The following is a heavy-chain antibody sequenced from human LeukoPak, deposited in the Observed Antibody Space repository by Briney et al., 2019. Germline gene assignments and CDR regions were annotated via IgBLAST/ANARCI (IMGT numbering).Heavy chain of an antibody. J-gene: IGHJ4*02. V-gene: IGHV4-39*01. Sequence: SETLFLTCSVSGGSIAGSSDYWGWIRQPPGKGLEWIGSVYYIGITDYNPSLKSRVTISVDTSENKFSLNLTSATAADTAVYYCAGRSIAAAVDYWGQGTLVTVSS. CDR3: AGRSIAAAVDY. CDR1: GGSIAGSSDY. CDR2: VYYIGIT. D-gene: IGHD6-13*01.